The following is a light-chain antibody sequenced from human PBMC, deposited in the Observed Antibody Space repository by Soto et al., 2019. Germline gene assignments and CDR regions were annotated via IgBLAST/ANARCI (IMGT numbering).Light chain of an antibody. CDR3: SSYTTSSTGV. V-gene: IGLV2-14*03. Sequence: QSVLAQPASVSGSPGQSITISCTGTSSDVGAYDFVSWYQQHPDKAPKLMIYEVSNRPSGVSYRFSGSKSVNTATLTISGLQVEEEVDYYCSSYTTSSTGVFGSGTRSPS. CDR2: EVS. J-gene: IGLJ1*01. CDR1: SSDVGAYDF.